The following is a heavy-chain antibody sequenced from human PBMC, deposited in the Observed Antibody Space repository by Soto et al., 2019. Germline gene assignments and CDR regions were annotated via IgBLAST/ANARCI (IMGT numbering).Heavy chain of an antibody. J-gene: IGHJ4*02. Sequence: QVQLVESGGGVVQPGRSLRLSCAASGFTFSTYSIHWVRQAPGKGLEWVTLISYDGSNKDYADSVKGRFTISRDNSKSTLYLQMNSLRAVDTAVYYCAREGIAVTTYDYWGQGTLVTVSS. V-gene: IGHV3-30-3*01. CDR2: ISYDGSNK. CDR3: AREGIAVTTYDY. D-gene: IGHD6-19*01. CDR1: GFTFSTYS.